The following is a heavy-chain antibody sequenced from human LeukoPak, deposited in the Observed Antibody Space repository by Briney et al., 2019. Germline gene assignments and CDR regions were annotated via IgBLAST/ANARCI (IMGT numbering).Heavy chain of an antibody. V-gene: IGHV3-7*01. J-gene: IGHJ4*02. CDR2: IKQDGSEK. Sequence: GGSLRLSCAASGFTFSSYLMSWVRQAPGKGLEWVANIKQDGSEKYYVDSVKGRFTISRGNAKNSLYLQMNSLRAEDTAVYYCARDLRGTCYWGQGTLVTVSS. CDR1: GFTFSSYL. CDR3: ARDLRGTCY. D-gene: IGHD3-16*01.